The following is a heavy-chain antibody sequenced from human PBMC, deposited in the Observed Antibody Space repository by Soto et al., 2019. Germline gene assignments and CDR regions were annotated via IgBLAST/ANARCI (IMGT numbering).Heavy chain of an antibody. CDR1: GGSFSGYY. CDR2: INHSGST. J-gene: IGHJ6*02. Sequence: SETLSLTCAVYGGSFSGYYWSWIRQPPGKGLEWIGEINHSGSTNYNPSLKSRVTISVDTSKNQFSLKLSSVTAADTAVYYCARVYCSGGSCYSGGMDVWGQGTTVTVSS. V-gene: IGHV4-34*01. CDR3: ARVYCSGGSCYSGGMDV. D-gene: IGHD2-15*01.